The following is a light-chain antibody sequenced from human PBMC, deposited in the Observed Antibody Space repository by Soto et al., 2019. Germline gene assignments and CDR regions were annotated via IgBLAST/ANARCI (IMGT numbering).Light chain of an antibody. CDR2: DAS. V-gene: IGKV1-5*01. Sequence: DIQMTHSPSTLSASLGDRVTFTCRASQTINIWLAWYQQKPGKAPKLLIYDASTLESGVPSRFSGSGSGTEFTLTISSLQPDDFATYYCQQYNSYWTFGQGTKVDIK. CDR3: QQYNSYWT. CDR1: QTINIW. J-gene: IGKJ1*01.